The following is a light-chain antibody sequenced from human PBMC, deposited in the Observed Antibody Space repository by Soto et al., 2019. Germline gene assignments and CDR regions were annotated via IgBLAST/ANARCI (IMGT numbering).Light chain of an antibody. J-gene: IGKJ2*01. CDR1: QSISTW. CDR3: QQYYSNA. V-gene: IGKV1-5*03. CDR2: KAS. Sequence: DIQMTQSPSTLSASVVDRVTITCRASQSISTWLAWYQQKPGKAPKLLIYKASSLESGVPSRFSGGGSGTEFTLTISSLQPDDFATYYCQQYYSNAFGQGTKVDIK.